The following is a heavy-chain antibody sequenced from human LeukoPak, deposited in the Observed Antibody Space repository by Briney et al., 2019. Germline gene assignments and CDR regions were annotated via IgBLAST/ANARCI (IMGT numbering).Heavy chain of an antibody. V-gene: IGHV3-7*03. CDR3: AKSLGGVTNFCDY. CDR1: GFTFSSYW. Sequence: GGSLRLSCAASGFTFSSYWMSWVRQAPGKGLEWVANIKQDGSEKYYVDSVKGRFTISRDNAKNSLYLQMNSLRAEDTAVYYCAKSLGGVTNFCDYWGQGTLVTVSS. D-gene: IGHD2-8*02. CDR2: IKQDGSEK. J-gene: IGHJ4*02.